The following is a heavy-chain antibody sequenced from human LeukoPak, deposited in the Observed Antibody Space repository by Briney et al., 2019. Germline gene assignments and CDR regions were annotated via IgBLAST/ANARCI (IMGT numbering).Heavy chain of an antibody. CDR1: GVSISSSNSY. Sequence: SETLSLTCTVSGVSISSSNSYWGWIRQPPGKGLEWIGSIYYSGNTYYNASLKSQVSISIDTSKNQFSLRLTSVTAADTAVYYCAKDFMHFGSGRPYYMDVWGRGTTVIISS. CDR3: AKDFMHFGSGRPYYMDV. J-gene: IGHJ6*03. V-gene: IGHV4-39*02. D-gene: IGHD3-10*01. CDR2: IYYSGNT.